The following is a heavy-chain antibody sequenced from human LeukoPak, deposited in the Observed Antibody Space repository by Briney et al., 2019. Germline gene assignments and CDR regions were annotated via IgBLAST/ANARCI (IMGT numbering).Heavy chain of an antibody. V-gene: IGHV4-38-2*01. D-gene: IGHD2-15*01. J-gene: IGHJ4*02. CDR2: IYHSGST. CDR1: GYSISSGYY. CDR3: ARVNVVVVAATRSHYFDH. Sequence: SETLSLTCAVSGYSISSGYYWGWIRQPPGKGLEWIGSIYHSGSTYYNPSLKSRVTISVDTSKNQFSLKLSSVTAADTAVYYCARVNVVVVAATRSHYFDHWGQGTLVTVSS.